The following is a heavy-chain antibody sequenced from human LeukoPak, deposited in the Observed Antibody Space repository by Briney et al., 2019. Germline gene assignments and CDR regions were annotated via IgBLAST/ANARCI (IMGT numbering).Heavy chain of an antibody. CDR2: ISWNSGSI. Sequence: GRSLRLSCAASGFTFDDYAMHWVRQAPGKGLEWVSGISWNSGSIGYADSVKGRFTISRDNAKNSLYLQMNSLRAVDTALYYCAKGYYYDSSGYYFDYWGQGTLVTVSS. CDR3: AKGYYYDSSGYYFDY. CDR1: GFTFDDYA. V-gene: IGHV3-9*01. J-gene: IGHJ4*02. D-gene: IGHD3-22*01.